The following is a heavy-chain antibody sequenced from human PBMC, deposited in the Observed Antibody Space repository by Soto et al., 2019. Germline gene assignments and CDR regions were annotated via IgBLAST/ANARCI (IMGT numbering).Heavy chain of an antibody. J-gene: IGHJ4*02. Sequence: QVQLQESGPGLVKPSETLSLTCTVSGGSINNHYWSWIRQPPGKGLEWLGYVYYNGITNYNPSLKGRVTMSVDTSKHQLSLNLTSQTAADTAIYYCTRANSYSESWGQGTLVTVSS. CDR1: GGSINNHY. D-gene: IGHD7-27*01. CDR3: TRANSYSES. V-gene: IGHV4-59*11. CDR2: VYYNGIT.